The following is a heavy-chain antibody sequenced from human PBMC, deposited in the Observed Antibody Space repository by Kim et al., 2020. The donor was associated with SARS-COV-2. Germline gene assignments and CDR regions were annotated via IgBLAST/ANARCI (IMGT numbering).Heavy chain of an antibody. Sequence: STYYADAVKGRFTISRDNSKNTLYLQMNSLRAEDTAVYYCARDRGKGLDYWGQGTLVTVSS. V-gene: IGHV3-53*01. J-gene: IGHJ4*02. CDR3: ARDRGKGLDY. D-gene: IGHD3-10*01. CDR2: ST.